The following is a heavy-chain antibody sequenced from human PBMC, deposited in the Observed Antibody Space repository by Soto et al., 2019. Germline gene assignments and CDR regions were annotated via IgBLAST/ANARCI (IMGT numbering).Heavy chain of an antibody. Sequence: SGDSVTSVHSYWTWIPQPPGKGLEWIGHIFFTGATTYSHSLKVRVTMSLDTSNSHFSLNLTSVTAADSATYFCARARSDSAGSSFGRRMDAWGHGTTVTVSS. D-gene: IGHD3-3*01. CDR2: IFFTGAT. CDR1: GDSVTSVHSY. CDR3: ARARSDSAGSSFGRRMDA. J-gene: IGHJ6*02. V-gene: IGHV4-61*03.